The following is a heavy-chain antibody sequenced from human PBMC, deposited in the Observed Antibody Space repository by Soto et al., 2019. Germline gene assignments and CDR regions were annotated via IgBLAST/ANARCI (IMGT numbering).Heavy chain of an antibody. V-gene: IGHV3-9*01. J-gene: IGHJ2*01. CDR3: AKVSYYGSGRYFDL. CDR1: GFTFDDYA. D-gene: IGHD3-10*01. CDR2: ISWNSGSI. Sequence: EVQLVESGGGLVQPGRSLRLSCAASGFTFDDYAMHWVRQAPGKGLEWVSGISWNSGSIGYADSVKGRFTISRDNAKNSLYRQMNSLRAEDTALYYCAKVSYYGSGRYFDLWGRGTLVTVSS.